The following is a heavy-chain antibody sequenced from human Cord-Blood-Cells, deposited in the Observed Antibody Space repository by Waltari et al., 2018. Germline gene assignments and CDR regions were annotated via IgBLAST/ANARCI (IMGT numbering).Heavy chain of an antibody. V-gene: IGHV1-3*01. CDR2: INAGNGNT. CDR1: GYTFTSYA. D-gene: IGHD6-13*01. Sequence: QVQLVQSGAEVKKPGASVKVSCEASGYTFTSYAMHWVRQAPGQRLEWMGWINAGNGNTKYSQKFQGRVTITRDTSASTAYMELSSLRSEDTAVYYCARRSGIAAAGEYFQHWGQGTLVTVSS. J-gene: IGHJ1*01. CDR3: ARRSGIAAAGEYFQH.